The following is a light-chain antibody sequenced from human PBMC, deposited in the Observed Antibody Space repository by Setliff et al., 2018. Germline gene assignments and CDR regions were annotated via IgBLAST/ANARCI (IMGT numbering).Light chain of an antibody. V-gene: IGLV2-11*01. CDR3: FSYTSSSSEV. CDR2: DVI. J-gene: IGLJ1*01. CDR1: SSDVGAYKY. Sequence: QSALTQPRSVSGSPGQSVTISCTGSSSDVGAYKYVSWYQQHPGKAPKLMIYDVIKRPSGVPDRFSGSKSGNTASLTISGLQAEDEADYYCFSYTSSSSEVFGSGT.